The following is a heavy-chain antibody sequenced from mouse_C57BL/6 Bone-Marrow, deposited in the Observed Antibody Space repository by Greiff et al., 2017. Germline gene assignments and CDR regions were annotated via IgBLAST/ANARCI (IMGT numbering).Heavy chain of an antibody. V-gene: IGHV1-66*01. D-gene: IGHD1-1*01. CDR1: GYSFTSYY. CDR2: ICTGSGNT. Sequence: QVQLKQSGPELVKPGASVKISCKASGYSFTSYYIHWVKQRPGQGLEWIGWICTGSGNTKYTEKFKGKATLTADTSSSTAYMQLSSLTSEDSAVYYCARRLRGDWGQGTTLTVSS. CDR3: ARRLRGD. J-gene: IGHJ2*01.